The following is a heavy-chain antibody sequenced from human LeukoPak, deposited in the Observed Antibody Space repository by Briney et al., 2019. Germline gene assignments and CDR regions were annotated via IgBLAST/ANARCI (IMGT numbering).Heavy chain of an antibody. CDR2: INPNSGGT. Sequence: VASVTVSCKASGYTFTGYYMHWVRQAPGQGLEWMGWINPNSGGTNYAQKFQGRVTMTRDTSISTAYMELSRLRSDDTAVYYCARVMVRGVKRFDYWGQGTLVTVSS. D-gene: IGHD3-10*01. V-gene: IGHV1-2*02. CDR1: GYTFTGYY. J-gene: IGHJ4*02. CDR3: ARVMVRGVKRFDY.